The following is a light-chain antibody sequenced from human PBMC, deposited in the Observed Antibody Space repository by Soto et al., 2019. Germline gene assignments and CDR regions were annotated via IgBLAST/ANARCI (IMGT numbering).Light chain of an antibody. CDR2: GAS. V-gene: IGKV3-15*01. CDR3: QQYNNWPWT. Sequence: EIVMTQSPATLSVSPGERATLSCRASQSVSSNLAWYQQKPGQAPRLLIYGASTRATGIPARFSGSGSGTEFTLTISSLKSEDVAVDYCQQYNNWPWTFGQGTKVEIK. J-gene: IGKJ1*01. CDR1: QSVSSN.